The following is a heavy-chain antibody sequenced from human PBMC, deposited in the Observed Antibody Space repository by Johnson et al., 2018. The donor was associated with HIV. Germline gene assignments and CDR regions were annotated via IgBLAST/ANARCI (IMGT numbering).Heavy chain of an antibody. D-gene: IGHD3-22*01. CDR3: ARAYYDSTGYYPHAFHV. CDR2: IGTAGDT. J-gene: IGHJ3*01. Sequence: VQLVESGGGFVKPEGSLRLSCAASGFTFSSYDMHWVRQATGKGLEWVSAIGTAGDTYYPGSVKGRFTISRENAKNTLYLQMNSLRAEDTAVYYCARAYYDSTGYYPHAFHVWGQGTMVTVSS. V-gene: IGHV3-13*01. CDR1: GFTFSSYD.